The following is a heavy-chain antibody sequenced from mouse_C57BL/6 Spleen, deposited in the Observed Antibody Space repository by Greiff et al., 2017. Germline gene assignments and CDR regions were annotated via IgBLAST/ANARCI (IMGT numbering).Heavy chain of an antibody. CDR2: IDPSDSYT. Sequence: QVQLKQPGAELVMPGASVKLSCKASGYTFTSYWMHWVKQRPGQGLEWIGEIDPSDSYTNYNQKFKGKSTLTVYKSASTAYMQLSSLTSEDSAVYYCARGYSNYDTMDYWGQGTSVTVSS. CDR1: GYTFTSYW. V-gene: IGHV1-69*01. D-gene: IGHD2-5*01. CDR3: ARGYSNYDTMDY. J-gene: IGHJ4*01.